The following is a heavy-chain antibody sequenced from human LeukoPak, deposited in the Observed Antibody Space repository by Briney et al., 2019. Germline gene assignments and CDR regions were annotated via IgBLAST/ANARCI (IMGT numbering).Heavy chain of an antibody. CDR1: GFTFSTYA. CDR2: ISGSGGST. J-gene: IGHJ4*02. Sequence: GGSLRLSCAASGFTFSTYAMSWVRQAPGKGLEWVSTISGSGGSTYYADSVRGRFTISRDNSKNTLYLQMNSLRADDTAVYYCAKNSNSKPDNWGQGTLVTVSS. D-gene: IGHD4-23*01. CDR3: AKNSNSKPDN. V-gene: IGHV3-23*01.